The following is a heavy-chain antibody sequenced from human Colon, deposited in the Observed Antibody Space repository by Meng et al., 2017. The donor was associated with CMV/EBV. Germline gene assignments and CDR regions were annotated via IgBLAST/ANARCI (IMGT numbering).Heavy chain of an antibody. CDR2: ISGSGGST. D-gene: IGHD2-15*01. Sequence: ESLKISCAASGSIFSNYAMGWVRQAQGKGLEWVSAISGSGGSTYYADSVKGRFTISRDNSKNTLYLQMNSLRAEDTDVYYCAKTRYCGGGRCHGLFDIWGQGTMVTVSS. CDR1: GSIFSNYA. V-gene: IGHV3-23*01. J-gene: IGHJ3*02. CDR3: AKTRYCGGGRCHGLFDI.